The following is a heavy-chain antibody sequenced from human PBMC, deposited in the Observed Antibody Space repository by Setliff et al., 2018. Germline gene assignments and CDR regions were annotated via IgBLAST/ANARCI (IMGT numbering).Heavy chain of an antibody. V-gene: IGHV4-61*09. CDR3: ARGPCSGGSCYYQDY. CDR2: FHTGGST. D-gene: IGHD2-15*01. CDR1: GDSISSGSYY. Sequence: SETLSLTCTVSGDSISSGSYYWTWIRQPAGKGLERIGHFHTGGSTNYNRSLRSRVSISVDTSKNQFSLKLSSVTAADTAVYYCARGPCSGGSCYYQDYWGQGTLGTVSS. J-gene: IGHJ4*02.